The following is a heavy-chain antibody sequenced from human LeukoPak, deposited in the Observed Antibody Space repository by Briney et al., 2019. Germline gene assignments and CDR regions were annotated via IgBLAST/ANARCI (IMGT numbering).Heavy chain of an antibody. D-gene: IGHD5-12*01. CDR3: ARRRYIGYEGYFDY. J-gene: IGHJ4*02. V-gene: IGHV6-1*01. CDR1: GDSVSSDSSS. CDR2: IYFTSKWIT. Sequence: SQTLSLTCAISGDSVSSDSSSWNWFSQSPSRGLEWLGRIYFTSKWITDYAESVKSRLTISPDTSKNQVSLPLNSVTPADTAVYFCARRRYIGYEGYFDYWGQGALVTVSS.